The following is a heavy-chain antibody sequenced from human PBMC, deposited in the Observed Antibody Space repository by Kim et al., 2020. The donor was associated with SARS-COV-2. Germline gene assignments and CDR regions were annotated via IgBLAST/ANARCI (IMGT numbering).Heavy chain of an antibody. CDR1: GGSISSYY. CDR2: IYTSGST. CDR3: ARGHQHSGIAAEFRSEGFDY. D-gene: IGHD6-13*01. V-gene: IGHV4-4*07. J-gene: IGHJ4*02. Sequence: SETLSLTCTVSGGSISSYYWSWIRQPAGKGLEWIGRIYTSGSTNYNPSLKSRVTMSVHTSKNQFSLKLSSVTAADTAVYYCARGHQHSGIAAEFRSEGFDYWGQGTLVTVSS.